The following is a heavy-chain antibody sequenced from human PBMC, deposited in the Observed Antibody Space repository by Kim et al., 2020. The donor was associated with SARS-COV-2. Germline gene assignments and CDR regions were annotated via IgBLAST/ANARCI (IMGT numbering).Heavy chain of an antibody. CDR2: IYYSGST. V-gene: IGHV4-39*01. J-gene: IGHJ2*01. CDR1: GGSISSSSYY. Sequence: SETLSLTCTVSGGSISSSSYYWGWIRQPPGKGLEWIGSIYYSGSTYYNPSLKSRVTISVDTSKNQFSLKLSSVTAADTAVYYCARHGKIVATTSYWYFDL. D-gene: IGHD5-12*01. CDR3: ARHGKIVATTSYWYFDL.